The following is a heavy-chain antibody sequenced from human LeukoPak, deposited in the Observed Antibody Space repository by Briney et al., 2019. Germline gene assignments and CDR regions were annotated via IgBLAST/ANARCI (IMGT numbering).Heavy chain of an antibody. CDR3: ATDPRPDSGNFLGFDY. Sequence: GGSLRLSCVASGFTFRRYWMSWVRQAPGKGLEWLANINQDGSEKYYVDSVKGRFTISRDNSKNSLYLQMSSVRAEDAAVYYCATDPRPDSGNFLGFDYWGQGTLVTVSS. V-gene: IGHV3-7*01. J-gene: IGHJ4*02. CDR1: GFTFRRYW. D-gene: IGHD4-23*01. CDR2: INQDGSEK.